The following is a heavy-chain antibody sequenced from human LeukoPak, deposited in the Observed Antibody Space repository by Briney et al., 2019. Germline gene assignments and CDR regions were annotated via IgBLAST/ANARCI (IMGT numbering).Heavy chain of an antibody. J-gene: IGHJ4*02. D-gene: IGHD3-22*01. CDR2: IRYDGSNK. CDR3: ARDDLKANSSGYYYLGPFDY. CDR1: AFTFSRYG. V-gene: IGHV3-30*02. Sequence: GGSLRLSCAASAFTFSRYGMHWVRQAPGKWLEWVAFIRYDGSNKYYADSVKGRFTISRDNSKNTLYLQMNSLRAEDTAVYYCARDDLKANSSGYYYLGPFDYWGQGALVTVSS.